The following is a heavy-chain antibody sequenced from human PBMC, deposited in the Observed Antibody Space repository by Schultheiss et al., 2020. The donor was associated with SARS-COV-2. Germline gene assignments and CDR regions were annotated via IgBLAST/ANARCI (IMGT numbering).Heavy chain of an antibody. CDR3: ASHMGSDYSSSWFSYYYYGMDV. V-gene: IGHV3-30*03. CDR2: ISYDGSNK. J-gene: IGHJ6*02. Sequence: GGSLRLSCAASGFTFSSYSMGWVRQAPGKGLEWVAVISYDGSNKYYADSVKGRFTISRDNSKNTLYLQMNSLRAEDTAVYYCASHMGSDYSSSWFSYYYYGMDVWGQGTTVTVSS. CDR1: GFTFSSYS. D-gene: IGHD6-13*01.